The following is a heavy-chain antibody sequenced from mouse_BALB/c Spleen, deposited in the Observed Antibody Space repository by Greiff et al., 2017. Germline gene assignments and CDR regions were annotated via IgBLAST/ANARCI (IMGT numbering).Heavy chain of an antibody. D-gene: IGHD1-1*01. J-gene: IGHJ1*01. Sequence: QVQLKQPGAELVKPGASVKLSCKASGYTFTSYWMHWVKQRPGQGLEWIGEINPSNGRTNYNEKFKSKATLTVDKSSSTAYMQLSSLTSEDSAVYYCARLAFITTVVEDWYFDVWGAGTTVTVSS. CDR2: INPSNGRT. CDR1: GYTFTSYW. CDR3: ARLAFITTVVEDWYFDV. V-gene: IGHV1S81*02.